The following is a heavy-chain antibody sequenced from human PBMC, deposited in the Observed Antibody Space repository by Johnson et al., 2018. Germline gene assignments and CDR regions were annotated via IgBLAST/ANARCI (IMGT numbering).Heavy chain of an antibody. CDR1: GFTFSSYS. CDR3: AGRVGGLEFDAFDI. D-gene: IGHD3-3*01. V-gene: IGHV3-48*01. CDR2: ISSSSSTI. J-gene: IGHJ3*02. Sequence: VQLVESGGGLVKPGGSLRLSCAASGFTFSSYSMNWVRQAPGKGLEWVSYISSSSSTIYYADSVKGRFTIPRDNAKNSLYLQMNSLRAGDTAVYYCAGRVGGLEFDAFDIWGQGTMVTVSS.